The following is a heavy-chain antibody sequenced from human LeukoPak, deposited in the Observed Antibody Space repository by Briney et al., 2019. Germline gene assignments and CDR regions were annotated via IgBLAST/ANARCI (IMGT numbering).Heavy chain of an antibody. CDR3: ARGAGVTRLEWYYYYMDV. D-gene: IGHD3-3*01. CDR1: GYTFSSYG. Sequence: GASVKVSCKASGYTFSSYGISWVRQAPGQGLEWMGWISAYNGNTNYAQKLQGRVTMTTDTSTSTAYMELRSLRSDDTAVYYCARGAGVTRLEWYYYYMDVWGKGTTVTVSS. CDR2: ISAYNGNT. J-gene: IGHJ6*03. V-gene: IGHV1-18*01.